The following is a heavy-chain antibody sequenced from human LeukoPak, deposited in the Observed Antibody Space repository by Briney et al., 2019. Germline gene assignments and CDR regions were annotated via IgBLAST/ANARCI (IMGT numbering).Heavy chain of an antibody. D-gene: IGHD6-19*01. CDR2: ISSSSIYI. CDR3: AKDKYSVAGTFDY. V-gene: IGHV3-21*04. Sequence: PGGSLRLSCAASGFTFNTYSMNWVRQAPGKGLEWVSSISSSSIYIYYADSLKGRFTISRDNSKNTLFLQMNSLRDEDTAVYYCAKDKYSVAGTFDYWGQGTLVTVSS. CDR1: GFTFNTYS. J-gene: IGHJ4*02.